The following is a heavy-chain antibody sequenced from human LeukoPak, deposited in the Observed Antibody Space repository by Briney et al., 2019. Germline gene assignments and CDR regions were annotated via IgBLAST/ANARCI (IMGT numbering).Heavy chain of an antibody. CDR3: AKEVSADYYYYGMDV. V-gene: IGHV3-23*01. D-gene: IGHD3-16*02. Sequence: PGGSLRLSCAASGFTFRNYLMNWVRQAPGKGLEWVSFISSTGGTIYYADSVKGRFTVSRDNSKNTLYLQMNSPRAEDTAVYYCAKEVSADYYYYGMDVWGQGTTVTVSS. J-gene: IGHJ6*02. CDR1: GFTFRNYL. CDR2: ISSTGGTI.